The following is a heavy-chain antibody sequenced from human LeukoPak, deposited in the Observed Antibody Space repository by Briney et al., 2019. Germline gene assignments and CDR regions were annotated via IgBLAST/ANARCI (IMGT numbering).Heavy chain of an antibody. J-gene: IGHJ5*02. Sequence: PGGSLRLSCAASGFTFSSYSMNWVRQAPGKGLEWVSYISSSSSTIYYADSVKGRFTISRDNAKNSLYLQMNSLRSDDTAVYYCAREADDITATWGQGTLVTVSS. CDR1: GFTFSSYS. CDR3: AREADDITAT. CDR2: ISSSSSTI. V-gene: IGHV3-48*01. D-gene: IGHD6-13*01.